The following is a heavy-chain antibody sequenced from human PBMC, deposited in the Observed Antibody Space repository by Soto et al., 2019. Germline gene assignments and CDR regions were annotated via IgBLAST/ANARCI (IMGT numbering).Heavy chain of an antibody. D-gene: IGHD3-3*01. CDR1: GYTFTSYY. Sequence: QVQLVQSGAEVKKPGASVKVSCKASGYTFTSYYMHWVRQAPGQGLEWMGIINPSGGSTSYAQKFQGRVTMTRDTSTSTVYMELSSLRSEDTAVYYCAREEYYDFWSGYLYYYYGMDVWGQGTTVTVSS. CDR3: AREEYYDFWSGYLYYYYGMDV. V-gene: IGHV1-46*01. J-gene: IGHJ6*02. CDR2: INPSGGST.